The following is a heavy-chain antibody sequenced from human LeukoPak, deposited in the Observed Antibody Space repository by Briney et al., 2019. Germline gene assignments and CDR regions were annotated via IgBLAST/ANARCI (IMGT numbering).Heavy chain of an antibody. Sequence: ASVKVSCKASGYTFSNYCMHWVRQAPGQGLEWMGIFNPTYDIPIYAQTFEGRVTMTRDMSTSTVYMELSILRSDDTAVYFCAKDPRNILTGDYDDFDIWGQGTMVIVSS. CDR3: AKDPRNILTGDYDDFDI. V-gene: IGHV1-46*01. CDR1: GYTFSNYC. CDR2: FNPTYDIP. D-gene: IGHD3-9*01. J-gene: IGHJ3*02.